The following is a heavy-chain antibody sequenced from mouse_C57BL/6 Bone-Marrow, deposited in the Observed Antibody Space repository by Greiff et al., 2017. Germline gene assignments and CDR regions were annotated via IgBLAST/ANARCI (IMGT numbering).Heavy chain of an antibody. CDR3: ARSPFAY. Sequence: EVMLVESGGGLVKPGGSLKLSCAASGFTFSSYTMSWVRQTPEKRLEWVATISGGGGNTYYPDSVKGRFTFSRDNAKNTLYLQMSSLRSEDTALYYCARSPFAYWGQGTLVTVSA. CDR1: GFTFSSYT. J-gene: IGHJ3*01. V-gene: IGHV5-9*01. CDR2: ISGGGGNT.